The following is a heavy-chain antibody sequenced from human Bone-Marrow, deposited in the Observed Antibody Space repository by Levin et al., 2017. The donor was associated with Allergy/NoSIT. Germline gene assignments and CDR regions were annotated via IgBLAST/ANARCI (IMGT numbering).Heavy chain of an antibody. Sequence: GGSLRLSCAASGFTFISYGMHWVRQAPGKGLEWVSHISSTGVIIKDADSVKGRFTISRDNAKNSLYLQMNSLRAEDTAVYYCARGEVEMVTIAYLVPKNFDYWGQGTPVTVSS. CDR3: ARGEVEMVTIAYLVPKNFDY. J-gene: IGHJ4*02. CDR1: GFTFISYG. D-gene: IGHD5-24*01. CDR2: ISSTGVII. V-gene: IGHV3-48*03.